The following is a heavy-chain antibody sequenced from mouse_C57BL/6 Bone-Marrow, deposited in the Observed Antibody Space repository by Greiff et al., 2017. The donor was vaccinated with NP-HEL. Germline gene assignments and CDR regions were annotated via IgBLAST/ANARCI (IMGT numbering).Heavy chain of an antibody. Sequence: EVKLMESGGGLVKPGGSLKLSCAASGFTFSDYGMHWVRQAPEKGLEWAAYISSGSSTIYYADTVKGRFTISRDNAKNTLFLQMTSLRSEDTAMYYCARPPGFAYWGQGTLVTVSA. CDR1: GFTFSDYG. V-gene: IGHV5-17*01. CDR2: ISSGSSTI. CDR3: ARPPGFAY. J-gene: IGHJ3*01.